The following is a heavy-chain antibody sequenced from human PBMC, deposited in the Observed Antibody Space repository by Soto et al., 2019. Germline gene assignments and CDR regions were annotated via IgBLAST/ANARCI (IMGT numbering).Heavy chain of an antibody. CDR2: ISSSSSYI. CDR1: GFTFSSYS. V-gene: IGHV3-21*01. CDR3: ARDLGSIAVAGIFDY. J-gene: IGHJ4*02. Sequence: PGGSLRLSCAASGFTFSSYSMNWVRQAPGKGLEWVSSISSSSSYIYYADSVKGRFTISRDNAKNSLYLQMNSLRAEDTAVYYCARDLGSIAVAGIFDYWGQGTLVTVSS. D-gene: IGHD6-19*01.